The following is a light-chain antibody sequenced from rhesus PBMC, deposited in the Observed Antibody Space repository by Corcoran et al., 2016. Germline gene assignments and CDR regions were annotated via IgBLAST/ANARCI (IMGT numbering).Light chain of an antibody. Sequence: DIQMTQSPSSLSASVGDTVTITCRASQGISSYLTWFQQHPGIAPKLLIYDVSNLESGVPSRFSGSGFGTDFTLTIRSLQPEDFAAYYWLKHNSYPLTFGQGTKVEIK. CDR3: LKHNSYPLT. CDR1: QGISSY. V-gene: IGKV1-28*03. J-gene: IGKJ1*01. CDR2: DVS.